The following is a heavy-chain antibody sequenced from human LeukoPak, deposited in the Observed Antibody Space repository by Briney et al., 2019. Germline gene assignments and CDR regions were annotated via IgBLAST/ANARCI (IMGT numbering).Heavy chain of an antibody. D-gene: IGHD3-16*01. CDR3: AREDPGGAFDV. CDR2: IGTYNGNP. CDR1: GYTFTNYA. Sequence: ASVKVSCKASGYTFTNYAISWVRQAPGQGLEWMGWIGTYNGNPDYTQSLQGRVTMTMDTSTSTAYMELRSLKSDDTAVYYCAREDPGGAFDVWGRGTMVIVSS. J-gene: IGHJ3*01. V-gene: IGHV1-18*01.